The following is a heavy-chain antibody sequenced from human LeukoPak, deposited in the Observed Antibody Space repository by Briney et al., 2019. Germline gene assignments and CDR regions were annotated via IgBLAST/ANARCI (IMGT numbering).Heavy chain of an antibody. CDR3: ARAHIAPKTAVAFDI. CDR2: IIPIFGTA. Sequence: SVKVSCKASGGTFSSYAISWVRQAPGEGLEWMGGIIPIFGTANYAQKLQGRVTITTDQSTITAYMELSSLRSEDTAVYYCARAHIAPKTAVAFDIWGQGTMVTVSS. J-gene: IGHJ3*02. CDR1: GGTFSSYA. D-gene: IGHD6-13*01. V-gene: IGHV1-69*05.